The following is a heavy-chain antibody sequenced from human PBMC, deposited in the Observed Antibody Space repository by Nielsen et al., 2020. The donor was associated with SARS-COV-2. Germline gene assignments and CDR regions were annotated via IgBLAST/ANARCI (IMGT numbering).Heavy chain of an antibody. D-gene: IGHD5-18*01. CDR1: GFTFSSYS. J-gene: IGHJ4*02. CDR3: AREFALRDTAYFDY. V-gene: IGHV3-48*01. CDR2: ISTGSNII. Sequence: GGSLRLSCAASGFTFSSYSMNWVRQAPGKGLEWVSYISTGSNIIYYADSVKGRFTISRDNAKKSLSLQMNSLRAEDTAVYYCAREFALRDTAYFDYWGQGTLVTVSS.